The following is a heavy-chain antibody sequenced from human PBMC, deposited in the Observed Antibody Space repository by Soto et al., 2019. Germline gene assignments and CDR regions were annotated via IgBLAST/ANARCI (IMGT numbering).Heavy chain of an antibody. Sequence: SETLSLTCAVSGGSISSSNWWSWVRQPPGKGLEWIGEIYHSGSTNYSPSLKSRVTISVDKSKNQFSLKLSSVTAADTAVYYCAREEDIVVVPAAKRFDYYGMDVWGQGTTVTVSS. CDR2: IYHSGST. V-gene: IGHV4-4*02. CDR3: AREEDIVVVPAAKRFDYYGMDV. D-gene: IGHD2-2*01. J-gene: IGHJ6*02. CDR1: GGSISSSNW.